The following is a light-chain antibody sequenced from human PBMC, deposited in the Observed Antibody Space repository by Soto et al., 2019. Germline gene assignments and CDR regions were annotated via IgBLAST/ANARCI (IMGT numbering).Light chain of an antibody. Sequence: DLLMTQSPLSLPYSVGQPASISCRSSQSVVSSSGNTYLSWFQQRPGQSPRRLIYEVSNRDSGVPDRFSGSGSGTDFTLEISRVEAEDVGVYYCMQGTSWPVTFGQGTKVDI. CDR3: MQGTSWPVT. V-gene: IGKV2-30*01. J-gene: IGKJ1*01. CDR1: QSVVSSSGNTY. CDR2: EVS.